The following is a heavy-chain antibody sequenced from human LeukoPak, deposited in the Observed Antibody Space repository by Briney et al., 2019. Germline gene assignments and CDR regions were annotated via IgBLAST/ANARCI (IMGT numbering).Heavy chain of an antibody. CDR3: ARYPPYSSSWYYYYYYMDV. Sequence: SETLSLTCAVYGGSFSGYYWSWIRQPPGKGLEWIGEINHSGSTNYNPSLKSRVTISVDTSKNQFSLKLSSVTAADTAVYYCARYPPYSSSWYYYYYYMDVWGKGTTVTVS. CDR2: INHSGST. V-gene: IGHV4-34*01. CDR1: GGSFSGYY. J-gene: IGHJ6*03. D-gene: IGHD6-13*01.